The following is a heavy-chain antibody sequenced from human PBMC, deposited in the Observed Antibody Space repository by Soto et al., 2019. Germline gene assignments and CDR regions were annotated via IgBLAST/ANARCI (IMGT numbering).Heavy chain of an antibody. CDR3: ARGGYCTNGVCYMPLDY. J-gene: IGHJ4*02. CDR2: FDPEDGET. CDR1: GYTLTELS. V-gene: IGHV1-24*01. D-gene: IGHD2-8*01. Sequence: ASVKVSCKVSGYTLTELSMHWVRQAPGKGLEWMGGFDPEDGETIYAQKLQGRVTMTTDTSTSTAYMELRSLRSDDTAVYYCARGGYCTNGVCYMPLDYWGQGTLVTVSS.